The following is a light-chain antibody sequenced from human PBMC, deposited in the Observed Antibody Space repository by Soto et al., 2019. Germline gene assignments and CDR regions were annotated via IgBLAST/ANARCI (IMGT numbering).Light chain of an antibody. CDR3: SSYTSSSTYV. J-gene: IGLJ1*01. CDR1: ISDVGGYNY. CDR2: DVS. Sequence: QSVLTQPASVSGSPGQSITISCTGTISDVGGYNYVSWYQQHPGKAPKLMIFDVSNRPSGVSNRFSGSKSGYTASLTISGLQDEDESYYYCSSYTSSSTYVFGTGTKLTVL. V-gene: IGLV2-14*03.